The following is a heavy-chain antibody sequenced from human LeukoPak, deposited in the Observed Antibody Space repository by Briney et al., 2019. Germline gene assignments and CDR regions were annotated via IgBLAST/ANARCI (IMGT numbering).Heavy chain of an antibody. CDR1: GGSFSGYY. D-gene: IGHD3-22*01. V-gene: IGHV4-34*01. CDR2: INHSGST. CDR3: ARSPYYYDSSGYTPHFDY. Sequence: SETLSLTCAVYGGSFSGYYWSWIRQPPGKGLEWIGEINHSGSTNYNPSLKSRVTISVDTSKNQFSLKLSSVTAADTAVYYCARSPYYYDSSGYTPHFDYWGQGTLVTVSS. J-gene: IGHJ4*02.